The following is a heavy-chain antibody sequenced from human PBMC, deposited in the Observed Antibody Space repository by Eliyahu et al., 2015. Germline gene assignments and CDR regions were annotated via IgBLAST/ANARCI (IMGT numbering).Heavy chain of an antibody. J-gene: IGHJ4*02. CDR3: ARIRIEYSSSSLDFDY. V-gene: IGHV2-26*01. Sequence: QVTLKESGPVLVKPTETLTLTCTVXGFSLSNAXMGVSWIRQPPGKALEWLAHIFXNDEKSYSTSLKSRLTISKDTSKSQVVLTMTNMDPVDTATYYCARIRIEYSSSSLDFDYWGQGTLVTVSS. CDR2: IFXNDEK. D-gene: IGHD6-6*01. CDR1: GFSLSNAXMG.